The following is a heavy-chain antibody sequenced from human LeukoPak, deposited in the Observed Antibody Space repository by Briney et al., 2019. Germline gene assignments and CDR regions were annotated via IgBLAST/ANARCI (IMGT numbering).Heavy chain of an antibody. CDR2: IYTSGSTRST. Sequence: SETLSLTCTVPGGSISSNYWSWIRQPAGKGLEWIGRIYTSGSTRSTNYNASLKSRVTMSVDTSKNQFSLKLSSVTAADTAVYYCTRGPQGRDGYTIDYWGQGTLVTVSS. CDR3: TRGPQGRDGYTIDY. CDR1: GGSISSNY. J-gene: IGHJ4*02. D-gene: IGHD5-24*01. V-gene: IGHV4-4*07.